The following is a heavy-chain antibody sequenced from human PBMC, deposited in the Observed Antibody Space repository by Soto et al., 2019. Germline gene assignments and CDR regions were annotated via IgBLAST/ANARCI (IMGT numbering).Heavy chain of an antibody. V-gene: IGHV4-34*01. J-gene: IGHJ5*02. CDR3: ARGGATGYYYGSGSFFDP. D-gene: IGHD3-10*01. CDR2: INHSGST. CDR1: GGSFSVYS. Sequence: QVQLQQWGAGLLKPSETLSLPCAVFGGSFSVYSWGWIRQPPGKGREGMGEINHSGSTNYNPSLKSRVTISVDTSKNQFSLKLSSVTAADTAVYYCARGGATGYYYGSGSFFDPWGQGTLVTVSS.